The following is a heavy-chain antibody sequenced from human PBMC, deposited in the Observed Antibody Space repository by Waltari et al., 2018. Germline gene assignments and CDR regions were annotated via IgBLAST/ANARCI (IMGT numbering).Heavy chain of an antibody. CDR1: GGSISSYY. J-gene: IGHJ4*02. V-gene: IGHV4-59*01. Sequence: QVQLQESGPGLVKPSETLSLPCTVSGGSISSYYWSWIRQPPGKGLEWIGYIYYSGSTNYNPSLKSRVTISVDTSKNQFSLKLSSVTAADTAVYYCARYAKDGETYYFDYWGQGTLVTVSS. CDR3: ARYAKDGETYYFDY. D-gene: IGHD7-27*01. CDR2: IYYSGST.